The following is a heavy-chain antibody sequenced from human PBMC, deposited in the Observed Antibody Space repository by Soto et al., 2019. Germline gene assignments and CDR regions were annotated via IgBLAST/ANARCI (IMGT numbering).Heavy chain of an antibody. CDR3: TTEDDYVWGSYRPG. Sequence: EVQLVESGGGLVKPGGSLRLSCAASGFTFSNAWMNWVRQAPGKGLEWVGRIKSKTDGGTTDYAAPVKGRFTISRDDSKNTLYLQMNRLKTEDTAVYYCTTEDDYVWGSYRPGRGQGTLVTVSS. V-gene: IGHV3-15*07. CDR1: GFTFSNAW. D-gene: IGHD3-16*02. CDR2: IKSKTDGGTT. J-gene: IGHJ4*02.